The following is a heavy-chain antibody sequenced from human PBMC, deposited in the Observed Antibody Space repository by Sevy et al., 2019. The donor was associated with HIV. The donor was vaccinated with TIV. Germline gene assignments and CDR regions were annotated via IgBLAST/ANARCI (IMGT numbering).Heavy chain of an antibody. D-gene: IGHD3-16*02. CDR1: GFTFSSYS. V-gene: IGHV3-48*02. CDR2: ISSSSSAI. J-gene: IGHJ4*02. Sequence: GGSLRLSCAASGFTFSSYSMNWVRQAPGKGLEWLSYISSSSSAIYYADSVKGRFTISRDKAKNSLYLQMNSLRDEDTAVYFCARVQYYHYVWGSYRYDYWGQGTLVTVSS. CDR3: ARVQYYHYVWGSYRYDY.